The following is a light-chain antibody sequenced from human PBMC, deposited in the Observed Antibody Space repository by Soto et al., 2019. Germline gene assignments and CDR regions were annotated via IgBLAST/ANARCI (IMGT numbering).Light chain of an antibody. J-gene: IGLJ3*02. CDR3: CSYAGRSTWV. Sequence: QSVLAQPASVSGSPGQSITISCTGTSSDVGSYKLVSWYQQRPGKAPKLMIYDDTERPSGVSSRFSGSKSGNTASLTISGLQAEDEADYYCCSYAGRSTWVFGGGTKVTVL. CDR1: SSDVGSYKL. CDR2: DDT. V-gene: IGLV2-23*01.